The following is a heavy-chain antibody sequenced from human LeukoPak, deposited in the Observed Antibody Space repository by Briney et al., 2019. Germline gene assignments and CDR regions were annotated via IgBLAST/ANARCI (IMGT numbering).Heavy chain of an antibody. D-gene: IGHD6-19*01. CDR2: IRGGGAP. CDR3: ARCTIGDGSGWCTWFAP. V-gene: IGHV3-23*01. Sequence: GRSLRLSCAASGFTFSSYGMNWVRQAPGKGLQWVSSIRGGGAPVYADSVKGRFTISRDDFKSTVFLQMDSLRPEDTAVYYCARCTIGDGSGWCTWFAPWGQGTLVTVSS. CDR1: GFTFSSYG. J-gene: IGHJ5*02.